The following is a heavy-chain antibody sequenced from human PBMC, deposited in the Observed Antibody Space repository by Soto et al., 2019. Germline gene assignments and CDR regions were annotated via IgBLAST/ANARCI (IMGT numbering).Heavy chain of an antibody. Sequence: PSETLSLTCAVSGGSISSGGYSWSWIRQPPGKVLEWIGYIYHSGSTYYNPSLKSRVTISVDRSKNQFSLKLSSVTAADTAVYYCARVWMATIDHWGQGTLVTVSS. V-gene: IGHV4-30-2*01. D-gene: IGHD5-12*01. CDR1: GGSISSGGYS. CDR2: IYHSGST. J-gene: IGHJ4*02. CDR3: ARVWMATIDH.